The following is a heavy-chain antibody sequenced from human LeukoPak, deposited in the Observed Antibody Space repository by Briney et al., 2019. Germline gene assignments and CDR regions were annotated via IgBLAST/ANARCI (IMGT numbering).Heavy chain of an antibody. CDR3: ARAVDGYERDAFDI. Sequence: PGGSLRLSCAASGFTFSSYSMNWVRQAPGKGLEWVSSISSSSSYIYYADSVKGRFTISRDNAKNSLYLQMNSLRAEDTAVYYCARAVDGYERDAFDIWGQGTMVTVSS. CDR2: ISSSSSYI. V-gene: IGHV3-21*01. D-gene: IGHD5-12*01. J-gene: IGHJ3*02. CDR1: GFTFSSYS.